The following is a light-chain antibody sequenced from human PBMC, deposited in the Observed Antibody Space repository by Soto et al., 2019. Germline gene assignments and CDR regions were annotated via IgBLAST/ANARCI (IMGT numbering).Light chain of an antibody. Sequence: DLQMTQSPSSLSASVGDRVTITCRASQTISSYLHWYQQKPGKDPRLLIYATSNLIGGVPSRFSGSGSGTDFSLTISSLQPDDFATYYCQQSYSSPYTFGQGTNLDI. J-gene: IGKJ2*01. CDR1: QTISSY. V-gene: IGKV1-39*01. CDR2: ATS. CDR3: QQSYSSPYT.